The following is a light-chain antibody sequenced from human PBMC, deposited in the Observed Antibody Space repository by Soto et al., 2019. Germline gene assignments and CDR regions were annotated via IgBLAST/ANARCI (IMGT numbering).Light chain of an antibody. Sequence: QSVLTQPPSVSGAPGRRVTISCTGSSSNIGAGYDVHWYQQLPGTAPKLLIYGNINRPSGVPDRFSGSKSGTSASLAITGLQAEDEADYYCQSYDSSLSGFVVFGGGTKLTVL. J-gene: IGLJ2*01. CDR2: GNI. V-gene: IGLV1-40*01. CDR3: QSYDSSLSGFVV. CDR1: SSNIGAGYD.